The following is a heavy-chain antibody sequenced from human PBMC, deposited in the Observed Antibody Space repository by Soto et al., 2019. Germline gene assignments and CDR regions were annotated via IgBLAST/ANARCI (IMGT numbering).Heavy chain of an antibody. CDR3: GGNLGDR. V-gene: IGHV3-74*01. Sequence: EVQLVESGGGLVQPGGSLRLSCAASGFTFSNFWMHWVRQPPGKGLVWVSRIDSDGSTTSYADSVKGRFTISRDNAKTTLHLQMTSLRVDDTGVDYCGGNLGDRWGQGTMVTVSS. CDR1: GFTFSNFW. CDR2: IDSDGSTT. J-gene: IGHJ5*02. D-gene: IGHD3-10*01.